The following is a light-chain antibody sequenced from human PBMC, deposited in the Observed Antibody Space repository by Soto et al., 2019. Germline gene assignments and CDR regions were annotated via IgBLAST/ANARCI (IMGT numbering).Light chain of an antibody. J-gene: IGLJ1*01. CDR2: AVS. CDR1: NIDVASYNR. V-gene: IGLV2-18*02. Sequence: QSALIQPPSVSGSPGQSVTISCPETNIDVASYNRVSWYQQPPGTAPKLMIYAVSNRPSGVPARFSGSKSANTASLTISVLQAAYEADDYCSSYTSSSTYVFGTGTKLTVL. CDR3: SSYTSSSTYV.